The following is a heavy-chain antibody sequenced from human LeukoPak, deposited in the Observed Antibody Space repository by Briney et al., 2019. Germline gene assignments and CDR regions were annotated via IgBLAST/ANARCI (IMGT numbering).Heavy chain of an antibody. D-gene: IGHD2-15*01. CDR1: GYSISTGYY. V-gene: IGHV4-38-2*02. J-gene: IGHJ4*02. Sequence: SETLSLTCTVSGYSISTGYYWGWIRQPPGKGLEWIGSIYHSGSIHCNPSLQSRVTISVDTSNNQFSLKLSSVTAADTAVYYCARPNIRYCSGGACSNDGSDYWGQGTLVTVSS. CDR2: IYHSGSI. CDR3: ARPNIRYCSGGACSNDGSDY.